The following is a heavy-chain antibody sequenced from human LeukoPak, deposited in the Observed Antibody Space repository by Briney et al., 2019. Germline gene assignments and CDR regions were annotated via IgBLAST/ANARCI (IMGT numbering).Heavy chain of an antibody. CDR1: GGSISNYY. J-gene: IGHJ4*02. V-gene: IGHV4-59*12. Sequence: SETLSLTCTVSGGSISNYYWSWIRQPPGKGLEWIGYIYYSGSTNYNPSLKSRVTISVDTSKNQFSLKLSSVTAADTAVYYCARAHPIDYWGQGTLVTVSS. CDR3: ARAHPIDY. CDR2: IYYSGST.